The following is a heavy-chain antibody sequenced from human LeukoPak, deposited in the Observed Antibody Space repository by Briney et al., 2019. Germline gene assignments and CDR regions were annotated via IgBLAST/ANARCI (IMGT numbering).Heavy chain of an antibody. V-gene: IGHV3-48*01. Sequence: GGSLRLSCAASGFAFSSYSMNWVRQAPGKGLEWVSYITSSSSAIYYEDSVKGRFTISRDNAKNSLYLQMNSLRAEDTAVYHCARKSGSSGYPFDYWGQGTVVTVSS. CDR1: GFAFSSYS. J-gene: IGHJ4*02. CDR2: ITSSSSAI. CDR3: ARKSGSSGYPFDY. D-gene: IGHD3-22*01.